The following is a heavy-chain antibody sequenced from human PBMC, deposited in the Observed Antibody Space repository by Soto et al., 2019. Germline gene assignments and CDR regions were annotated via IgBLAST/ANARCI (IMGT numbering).Heavy chain of an antibody. D-gene: IGHD2-2*01. J-gene: IGHJ1*01. CDR1: GFTFSSYA. CDR3: ARDLCSTSCYVSWTGYFQH. CDR2: ISYDGSNK. Sequence: GGSLRLSCAASGFTFSSYAMHWVRQAPGKGLEWVAVISYDGSNKYYADSVKGRFTISRDNSKNTLYLQMNSLRAEDTAVYYCARDLCSTSCYVSWTGYFQHWGQGTLVTVSS. V-gene: IGHV3-30-3*01.